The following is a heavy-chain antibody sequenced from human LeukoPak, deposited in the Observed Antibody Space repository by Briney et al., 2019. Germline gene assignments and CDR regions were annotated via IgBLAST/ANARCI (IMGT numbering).Heavy chain of an antibody. D-gene: IGHD5-18*01. V-gene: IGHV3-7*01. CDR2: INQGGNDK. CDR3: ARDAAMVWRGAFDY. Sequence: GGSLRLSCAAYGFTFSNSWMSWVRQAPGKGLEWVANINQGGNDKQYVDSMKGRFTISRDNAKNSLFLQMDGLRAEDTAVYYCARDAAMVWRGAFDYWGQGTLVTVSS. J-gene: IGHJ4*02. CDR1: GFTFSNSW.